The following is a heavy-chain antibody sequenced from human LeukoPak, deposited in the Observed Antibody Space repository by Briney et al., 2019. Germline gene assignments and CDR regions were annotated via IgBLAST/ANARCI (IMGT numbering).Heavy chain of an antibody. CDR1: GFTLSRYA. V-gene: IGHV3-30*04. CDR3: ARIGDRDDWEVPFDY. Sequence: PGGSLRLSCAASGFTLSRYAMHWVRQAPGKGPEWVAVISYDGSIKYYADSVKGRFTISRDNSKNTVFLRLTSLRGEDTAVYYCARIGDRDDWEVPFDYWGQGTLVTVSS. J-gene: IGHJ4*02. D-gene: IGHD3-9*01. CDR2: ISYDGSIK.